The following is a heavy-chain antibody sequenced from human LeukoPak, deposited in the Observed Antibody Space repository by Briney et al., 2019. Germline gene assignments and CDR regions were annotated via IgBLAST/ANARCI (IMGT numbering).Heavy chain of an antibody. V-gene: IGHV4-4*07. D-gene: IGHD3-22*01. CDR3: ARLKFYDSTGYSPGYYMDV. CDR1: GGSMISNY. CDR2: IYGSGIT. J-gene: IGHJ6*03. Sequence: ASETLSLTCTVSGGSMISNYWSWIRQSAGTGLEWIGRIYGSGITDYNPSLKSRVTMSLDTSRKQFSLRLTSVTAADTAVYYCARLKFYDSTGYSPGYYMDVWGKGTTVSVFS.